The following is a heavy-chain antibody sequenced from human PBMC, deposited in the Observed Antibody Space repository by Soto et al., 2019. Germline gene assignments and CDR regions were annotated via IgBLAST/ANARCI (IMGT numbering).Heavy chain of an antibody. CDR1: GGSISSGGYY. Sequence: QVQLQESGPGLVKPSQTLSLTCTVSGGSISSGGYYWSWIRQHPGKGLEWIGYIYYTGSTYYNPSLKSLVTISVDTSKTQFSLKLSSVTAADTAVYYCATLYMVRGVRTFDYWGQGTLVTVSS. CDR2: IYYTGST. J-gene: IGHJ4*02. V-gene: IGHV4-31*01. D-gene: IGHD3-10*01. CDR3: ATLYMVRGVRTFDY.